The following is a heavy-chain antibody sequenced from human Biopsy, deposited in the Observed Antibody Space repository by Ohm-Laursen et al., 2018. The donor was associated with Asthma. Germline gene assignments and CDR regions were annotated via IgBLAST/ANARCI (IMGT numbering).Heavy chain of an antibody. Sequence: SLRLSCAASGFAVSRDHMFWVRQAPGKGLEWVSVIYSGGTSHTADSVRGRFTISRDFSKNTLYLQMHSLRAEDTAVYYCARGDSSNWSHYYFDYWGQGTLVTVSS. J-gene: IGHJ4*02. V-gene: IGHV3-53*01. CDR2: IYSGGTS. D-gene: IGHD3-22*01. CDR1: GFAVSRDH. CDR3: ARGDSSNWSHYYFDY.